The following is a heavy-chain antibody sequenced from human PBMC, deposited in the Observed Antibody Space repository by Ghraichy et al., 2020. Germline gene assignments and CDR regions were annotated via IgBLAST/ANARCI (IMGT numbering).Heavy chain of an antibody. Sequence: GGSLRLSCAASGFTFSSYGMHWVRQAPGKGLEWVAVISYDGSNKYYADSVKGRFTISRDNSKNTLYLQMNSLRAEDTAVYYCAKEPKGDYPPYYYYGMDVWGQGTTVTVSS. D-gene: IGHD4-17*01. J-gene: IGHJ6*02. CDR1: GFTFSSYG. CDR3: AKEPKGDYPPYYYYGMDV. CDR2: ISYDGSNK. V-gene: IGHV3-30*18.